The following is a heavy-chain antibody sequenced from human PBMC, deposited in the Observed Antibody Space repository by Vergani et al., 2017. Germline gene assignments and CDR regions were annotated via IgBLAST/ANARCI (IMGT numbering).Heavy chain of an antibody. Sequence: VQLLESGGDLVQPGGSLRLSCTASVFIFDDFAIHWVRQIPRRGLEWVSGISWDSGTIFYADSVKGRFTISRDNSKNTLYLQINSVRAEDTAVYYCARAAITMDFYYGMDFWGQGTTVTVSS. CDR2: ISWDSGTI. J-gene: IGHJ6*02. D-gene: IGHD3-10*01. CDR1: VFIFDDFA. V-gene: IGHV3-9*01. CDR3: ARAAITMDFYYGMDF.